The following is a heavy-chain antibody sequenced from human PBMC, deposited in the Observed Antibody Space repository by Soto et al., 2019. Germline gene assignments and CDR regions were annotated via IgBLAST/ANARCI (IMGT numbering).Heavy chain of an antibody. J-gene: IGHJ4*02. CDR1: GFTVSGMS. D-gene: IGHD6-19*01. V-gene: IGHV3-53*01. Sequence: PVGSLRLSCAASGFTVSGMSMNWVRQAPGKGLEWVSVIYPAGPTYYADSVKGRFTISRDNSKSTLFLQLNNLRAEDTAVYYCARDADSSGLHYWGQGILVTVSS. CDR2: IYPAGPT. CDR3: ARDADSSGLHY.